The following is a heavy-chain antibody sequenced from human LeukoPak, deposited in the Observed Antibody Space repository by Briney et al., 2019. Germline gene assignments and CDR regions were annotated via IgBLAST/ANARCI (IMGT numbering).Heavy chain of an antibody. CDR3: VKDDGTYYFDS. J-gene: IGHJ4*02. D-gene: IGHD2-21*01. V-gene: IGHV3-30*02. CDR2: TRYDGSNK. Sequence: GSLRLSCKASGFTFSSYGMHWVRQAPGKGLQWVAFTRYDGSNKDYADFVNGRFTISRDNSEDMLYLEMNSLSPEDTAVYYCVKDDGTYYFDSWGRGTLVTVST. CDR1: GFTFSSYG.